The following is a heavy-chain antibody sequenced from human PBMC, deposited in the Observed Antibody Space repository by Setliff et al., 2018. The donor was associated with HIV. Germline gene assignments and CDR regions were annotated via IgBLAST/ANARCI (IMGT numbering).Heavy chain of an antibody. CDR2: IYFTGDS. Sequence: PSETLSLTCTVPGGSISTNNFYWGWIRQPPGKGLQWIGSIYFTGDSYYDPSLKSRVTTSVDTSNNQFSLILSPVTAADTAVYYCARQTGLRGYYGSNSPYYFDYWGKGMLVTVSS. V-gene: IGHV4-39*01. D-gene: IGHD3-10*01. CDR1: GGSISTNNFY. J-gene: IGHJ4*02. CDR3: ARQTGLRGYYGSNSPYYFDY.